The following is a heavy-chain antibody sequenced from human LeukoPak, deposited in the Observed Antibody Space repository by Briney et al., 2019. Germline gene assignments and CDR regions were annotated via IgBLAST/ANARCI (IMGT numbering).Heavy chain of an antibody. J-gene: IGHJ4*02. V-gene: IGHV3-23*01. CDR2: ISGSGGST. D-gene: IGHD3-3*01. Sequence: GGSLRLSCAASGFTFSSSAMSWVRQAPGKGLEWVSAISGSGGSTYYADSVKGRFTISRDNSKNTLYLQMNSLRAEDTAVYYCAKDETELRFLEWLLPDWGQGTLVTVSS. CDR3: AKDETELRFLEWLLPD. CDR1: GFTFSSSA.